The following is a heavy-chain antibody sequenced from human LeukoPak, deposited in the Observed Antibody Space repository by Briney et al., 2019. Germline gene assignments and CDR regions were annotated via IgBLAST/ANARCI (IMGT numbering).Heavy chain of an antibody. CDR2: ISYDGSNK. D-gene: IGHD6-19*01. J-gene: IGHJ4*02. V-gene: IGHV3-30*18. CDR1: GFTFSSYG. Sequence: GGSLRLSCAASGFTFSSYGMHWVRQAPGKGLEWVAVISYDGSNKYYADSVKGRLTISRDNSKNTLYLQMNSLRAEDTAVYYCAKDLRGSSGTVDYWGQGTLVTVSS. CDR3: AKDLRGSSGTVDY.